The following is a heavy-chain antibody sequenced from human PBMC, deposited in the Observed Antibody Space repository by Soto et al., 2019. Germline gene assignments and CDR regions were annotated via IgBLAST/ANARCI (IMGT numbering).Heavy chain of an antibody. CDR2: IWHDGGNK. J-gene: IGHJ4*02. Sequence: QVQLVESGGGVVQPGGSLRLSCAASGFRFSAYAMHWVRQAPGKGLEWVAVIWHDGGNKFYAESVKGRFTISRDNSKNTLYLQMTSLSAEDTAMYYCARDGDVNTGFGKDYWGQGTLVTVSS. CDR1: GFRFSAYA. D-gene: IGHD3-16*01. CDR3: ARDGDVNTGFGKDY. V-gene: IGHV3-33*08.